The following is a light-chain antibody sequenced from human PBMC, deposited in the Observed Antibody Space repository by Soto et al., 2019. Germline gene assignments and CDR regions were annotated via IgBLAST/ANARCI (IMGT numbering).Light chain of an antibody. CDR3: AAWDDSLQGRV. V-gene: IGLV1-44*01. J-gene: IGLJ1*01. Sequence: QSVLTQPPSASGTPGQRATISCSGSSSNIGSNVVNWYQQLPGTAPKLLICSNDQRPSGVPDRFSVSKSGSSASLAISGLQSEDEDDYYCAAWDDSLQGRVFGTGTKLTVL. CDR1: SSNIGSNV. CDR2: SND.